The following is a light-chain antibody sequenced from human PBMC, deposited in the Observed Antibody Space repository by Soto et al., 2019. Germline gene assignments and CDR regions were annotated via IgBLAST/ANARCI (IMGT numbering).Light chain of an antibody. J-gene: IGKJ1*01. CDR1: QSISSW. Sequence: DIQMTQSPSTLSASVGDRVTITCRASQSISSWLAWYQQKPGKVPNLLIYKASRLESGVPSRFSVSGSWTESTLTISSLQPDDFATYYCQQYYSYPWTFGQGTNVEIK. CDR3: QQYYSYPWT. V-gene: IGKV1-5*03. CDR2: KAS.